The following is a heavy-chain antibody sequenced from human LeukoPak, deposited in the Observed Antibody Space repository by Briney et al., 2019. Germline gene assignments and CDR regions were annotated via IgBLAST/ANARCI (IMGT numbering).Heavy chain of an antibody. CDR3: ARDPNYYDSSGYNWFDP. D-gene: IGHD3-22*01. J-gene: IGHJ5*02. V-gene: IGHV4-59*01. CDR1: GGSISSYY. CDR2: IYYSGST. Sequence: SETLSLTCTVSGGSISSYYWSWIRQPPGKGPEWIGYIYYSGSTNYNPSLKSRVTISVDTSKNQFSLKLSSVTAADTAVYYCARDPNYYDSSGYNWFDPWGQGTLVTVSS.